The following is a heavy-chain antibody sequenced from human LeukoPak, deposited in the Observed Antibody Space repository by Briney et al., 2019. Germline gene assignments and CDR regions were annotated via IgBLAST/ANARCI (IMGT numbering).Heavy chain of an antibody. D-gene: IGHD2-2*02. CDR3: ANTDPGAYRHWFDP. Sequence: SETLSLTCTVSGGSISSPYFWAWIRQPPGKGLKWIGSIYYTGTTYYKPSLKSRVTISLDTSNNQLSLRLSSVTAADTAMYYCANTDPGAYRHWFDPWGQGTLVTVAS. CDR1: GGSISSPYF. J-gene: IGHJ5*02. V-gene: IGHV4-39*07. CDR2: IYYTGTT.